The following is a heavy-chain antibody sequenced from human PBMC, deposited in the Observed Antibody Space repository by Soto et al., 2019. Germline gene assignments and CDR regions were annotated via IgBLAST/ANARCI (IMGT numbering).Heavy chain of an antibody. V-gene: IGHV4-4*07. J-gene: IGHJ4*02. CDR3: ARINGGSPDF. CDR1: GGSMNAHF. CDR2: IYISGTT. D-gene: IGHD2-15*01. Sequence: LSLTCTVSGGSMNAHFWSWIRQSAGKGLEWIGHIYISGTTMYNPSLKSRVTMSVDPPKNQLSLKLTSVTAADTAVYYCARINGGSPDFWGQGTLVTVPS.